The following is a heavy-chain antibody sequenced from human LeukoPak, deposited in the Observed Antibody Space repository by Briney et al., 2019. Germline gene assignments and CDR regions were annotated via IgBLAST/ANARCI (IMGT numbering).Heavy chain of an antibody. CDR1: GFTFSDYH. V-gene: IGHV3-11*01. D-gene: IGHD1-1*01. CDR2: SSTVTGNI. CDR3: ATTGNFYDMDV. J-gene: IGHJ6*03. Sequence: PGGSLRLSCAASGFTFSDYHMSWVRQAPGKGLEWLSYSSTVTGNIYYADSVKGRFTISRDNAKSSLNLQMSSLRAEDTAVYFCATTGNFYDMDVWGKGTTVTVSS.